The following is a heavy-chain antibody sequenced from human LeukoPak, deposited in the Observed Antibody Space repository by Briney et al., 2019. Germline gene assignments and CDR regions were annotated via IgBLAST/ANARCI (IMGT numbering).Heavy chain of an antibody. J-gene: IGHJ4*02. CDR3: ARIAVSGYSSSWYDY. D-gene: IGHD6-13*01. Sequence: PSETLSLTCTVSGGSISSYYWSWIRQPPGRGLEWIGYIYYSGGTNYNPSLKSRVTISVDTSKNQFSLRLNSVTAADTAVYFCARIAVSGYSSSWYDYWGQGTLVTVSS. CDR1: GGSISSYY. CDR2: IYYSGGT. V-gene: IGHV4-59*01.